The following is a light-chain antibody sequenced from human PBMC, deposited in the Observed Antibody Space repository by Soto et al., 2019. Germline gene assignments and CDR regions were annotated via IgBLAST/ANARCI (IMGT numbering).Light chain of an antibody. CDR3: QQYNNCPGT. CDR2: GAS. J-gene: IGKJ1*01. Sequence: EIVMTQSPATLSVSPGERATLSCRASQSVSSNLAWYQQKPGQAPRLLIYGASTRATDVPARFSGSGSGTECTLTISSLQSEDFAVYYCQQYNNCPGTFGQGTKVEIK. V-gene: IGKV3-15*01. CDR1: QSVSSN.